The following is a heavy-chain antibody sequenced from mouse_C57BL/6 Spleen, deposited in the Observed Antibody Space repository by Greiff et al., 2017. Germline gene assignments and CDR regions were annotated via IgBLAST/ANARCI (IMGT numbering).Heavy chain of an antibody. V-gene: IGHV1-55*01. CDR2: IYPGSGST. J-gene: IGHJ2*01. CDR1: GYTFPSYW. CDR3: ARGTAQAHYFDY. D-gene: IGHD3-2*02. Sequence: QVQLKQPGAELVKPGASVTMSCKASGYTFPSYWITWVKQRPGQGLEWIGDIYPGSGSTNSNEKFKSKATLTVDTASSTAYMQLSSLTSEDSAVYDGARGTAQAHYFDYWGQGTTLTVSS.